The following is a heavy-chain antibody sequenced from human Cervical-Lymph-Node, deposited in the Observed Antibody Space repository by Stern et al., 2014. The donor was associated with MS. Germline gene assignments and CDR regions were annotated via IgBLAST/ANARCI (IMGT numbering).Heavy chain of an antibody. D-gene: IGHD3-22*01. CDR3: ASGGPNYDSSGYYYFDF. J-gene: IGHJ4*02. Sequence: MQLVESGPGLVKPSQTLSLTCTVSGVSISRGGYYWSWIRQHPGKGLEWIGYIYNSGSTYYHPSLKSRVTISIDTTKNQFSLKLSSVTAADTAVYHCASGGPNYDSSGYYYFDFWGQGTLVTVSS. V-gene: IGHV4-31*03. CDR2: IYNSGST. CDR1: GVSISRGGYY.